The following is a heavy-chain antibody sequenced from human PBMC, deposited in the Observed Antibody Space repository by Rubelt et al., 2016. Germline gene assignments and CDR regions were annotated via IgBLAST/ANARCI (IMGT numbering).Heavy chain of an antibody. Sequence: QVQLQESGPGLVKPSGTLSLTCAVSGGSISSSNWWSWVRQPPGKGLEWIGEIYHSGSTNYNPSLKGGVTISVGKSKNQFSLKVSSVTAADTAVYYGASRRGYGDYSYYVDYWGQGTLVTVSS. V-gene: IGHV4-4*02. CDR2: IYHSGST. CDR3: ASRRGYGDYSYYVDY. CDR1: GGSISSSNW. D-gene: IGHD4-17*01. J-gene: IGHJ4*02.